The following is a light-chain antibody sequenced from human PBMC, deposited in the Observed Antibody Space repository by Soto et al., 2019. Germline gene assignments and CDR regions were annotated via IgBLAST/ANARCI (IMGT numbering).Light chain of an antibody. V-gene: IGKV1-39*01. CDR3: QQYDSSPSWT. CDR1: QTIMTY. CDR2: AAS. J-gene: IGKJ1*01. Sequence: DIQMTQSPSTLSASVGDRVTITCRASQTIMTYLNWYQLTPGKPPRLLIYAASSLQSGVPSRFSGSGSGTDFTLTISRLEPEDFAVYYCQQYDSSPSWTFGQGTKVDIK.